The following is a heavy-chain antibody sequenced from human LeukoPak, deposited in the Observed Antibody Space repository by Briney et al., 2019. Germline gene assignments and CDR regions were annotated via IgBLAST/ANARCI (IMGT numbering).Heavy chain of an antibody. D-gene: IGHD3-9*01. CDR3: ARDPSGYYDILTGYFDY. V-gene: IGHV3-30-3*01. CDR2: ISYDGSNK. CDR1: GFTFSSYA. J-gene: IGHJ4*02. Sequence: GGSLRLSCAASGFTFSSYAMHWVRQAPGKGLEWVAVISYDGSNKYYADSVKGRFTISRDNSKNTLYLQMNSLRAEDTAVYYCARDPSGYYDILTGYFDYWGQGTLVTVS.